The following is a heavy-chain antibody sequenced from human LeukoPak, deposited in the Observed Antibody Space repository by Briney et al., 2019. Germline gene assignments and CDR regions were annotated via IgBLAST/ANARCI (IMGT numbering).Heavy chain of an antibody. V-gene: IGHV3-48*02. J-gene: IGHJ4*02. CDR1: GFTFSSYS. Sequence: GGSLRLSCAASGFTFSSYSISWVRQAPGKGLEWVSYISSSSTMSYADSVKGRFTISRENANNSLYLQMSSLRDEDTAVYYCARGGTPSSLAYWGQGTLVTVSS. CDR3: ARGGTPSSLAY. D-gene: IGHD2-15*01. CDR2: ISSSSTM.